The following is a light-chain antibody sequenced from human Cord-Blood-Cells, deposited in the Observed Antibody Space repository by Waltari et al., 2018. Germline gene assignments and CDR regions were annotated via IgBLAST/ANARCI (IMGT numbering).Light chain of an antibody. CDR3: SSYTSSLYV. CDR2: DVG. CDR1: SSNVGGYNY. J-gene: IGLJ1*01. V-gene: IGLV2-14*03. Sequence: QSALTQPASVSVSPGQSITISCTGTSSNVGGYNYVSWYQQHPGKAPKLMIYDVGNRPSGVSNRFSCSKAGNTASLTISGLQADDEADYYCSSYTSSLYVFGTGTKVTVL.